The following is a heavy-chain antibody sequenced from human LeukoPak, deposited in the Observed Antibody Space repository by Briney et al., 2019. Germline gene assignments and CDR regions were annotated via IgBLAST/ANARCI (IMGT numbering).Heavy chain of an antibody. CDR2: IREDGSEK. CDR3: ARGPTNGQAFDY. V-gene: IGHV3-7*01. CDR1: GFTFSSYW. D-gene: IGHD2-8*01. J-gene: IGHJ4*02. Sequence: GGSLRLSCAASGFTFSSYWMTWVRQAPGKGLEWVASIREDGSEKTSVDSVKGRFTISRDNAKNSLYLQMDSLRAEDTAVYYCARGPTNGQAFDYWGQGTLVTVSS.